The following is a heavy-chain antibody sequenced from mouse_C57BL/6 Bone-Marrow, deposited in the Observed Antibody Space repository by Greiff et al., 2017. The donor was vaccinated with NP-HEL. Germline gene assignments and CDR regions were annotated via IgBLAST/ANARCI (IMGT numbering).Heavy chain of an antibody. Sequence: VHVKQSGAELVRPGASVKLSCTASGFNIKDDYMHWVKQRPEQGLEWIGWIDPENGDTEYASKFQGKATITADTSSNTAYLQLSSLTSEDTAVYYCTKYDGYSAWFAYWGQGTLVTVSA. D-gene: IGHD2-3*01. CDR1: GFNIKDDY. CDR2: IDPENGDT. CDR3: TKYDGYSAWFAY. J-gene: IGHJ3*01. V-gene: IGHV14-4*01.